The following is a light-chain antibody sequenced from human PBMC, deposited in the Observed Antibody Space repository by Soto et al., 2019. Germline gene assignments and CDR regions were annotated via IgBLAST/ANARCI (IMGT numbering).Light chain of an antibody. CDR1: SSDVGGSNY. J-gene: IGLJ1*01. V-gene: IGLV2-14*01. CDR3: SSYTSSNTLEV. Sequence: QSALXQPASVSGSPGQSITISCTGTSSDVGGSNYVSWYQHHPHRAPKLLIYEVSYRPSGVSNRFSGSKSGNMASLTISGLHAEDEADYYCSSYTSSNTLEVFGSGTKVTVL. CDR2: EVS.